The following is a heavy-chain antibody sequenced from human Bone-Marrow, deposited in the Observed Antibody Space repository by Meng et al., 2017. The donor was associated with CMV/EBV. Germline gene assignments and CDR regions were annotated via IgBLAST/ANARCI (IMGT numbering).Heavy chain of an antibody. CDR1: GTFSSYT. J-gene: IGHJ5*02. D-gene: IGHD6-13*01. CDR3: ARKIAAGSGGVAWLDP. Sequence: GTFSSYTISWLRLAPGQGLEWMGGIIPILGIANYAQKFQGRVTITADKSTSTAYMELSSLRSEDTAVYYCARKIAAGSGGVAWLDPWGQGTLVTVSS. V-gene: IGHV1-69*02. CDR2: IIPILGIA.